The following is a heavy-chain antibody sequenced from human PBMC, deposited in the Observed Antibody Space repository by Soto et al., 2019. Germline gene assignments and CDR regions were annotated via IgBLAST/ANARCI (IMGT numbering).Heavy chain of an antibody. Sequence: SVKVSCKASEDTFRNYAISWVRQAPGQGLEWMGGIIPIFGTANYAQKFQGRVTITADTSANTVYLELSSLRSEDTAVYYCAHLYSSSWVFDYWGQGTLVTVSS. CDR2: IIPIFGTA. CDR1: EDTFRNYA. V-gene: IGHV1-69*06. J-gene: IGHJ4*02. CDR3: AHLYSSSWVFDY. D-gene: IGHD6-13*01.